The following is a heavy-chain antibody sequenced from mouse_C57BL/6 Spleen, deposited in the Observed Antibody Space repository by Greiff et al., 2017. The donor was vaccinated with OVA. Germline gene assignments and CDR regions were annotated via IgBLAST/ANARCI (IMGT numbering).Heavy chain of an antibody. CDR3: ARTGLITTVVVDY. Sequence: EVQLQQSGPELVKPGASVKMSCKASGYTFTEYNMHWVKQSHGKSLEWIGYINPNNGGTSYNQKFKGKATLTVNKSSSTAYMELRSLTSEDSAVYYCARTGLITTVVVDYWGQGTTLTVSS. J-gene: IGHJ2*01. V-gene: IGHV1-22*01. D-gene: IGHD1-1*01. CDR1: GYTFTEYN. CDR2: INPNNGGT.